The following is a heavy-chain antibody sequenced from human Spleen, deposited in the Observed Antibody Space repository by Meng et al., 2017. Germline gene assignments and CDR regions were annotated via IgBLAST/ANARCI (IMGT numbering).Heavy chain of an antibody. Sequence: QEQLQESGPGLVKPSQTLSLTCTVSGGSISGGGYYWSWIRQHPGKGLEWIGHILYSGSTNYNPSLKSRVTISVDTSKNQVSLKLSSVTAADTAVYYCARGRDYWGQGTLVTVSS. J-gene: IGHJ4*02. CDR2: ILYSGST. CDR1: GGSISGGGYY. CDR3: ARGRDY. V-gene: IGHV4-31*03.